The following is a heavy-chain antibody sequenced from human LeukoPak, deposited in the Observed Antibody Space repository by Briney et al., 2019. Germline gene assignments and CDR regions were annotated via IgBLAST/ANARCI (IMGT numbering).Heavy chain of an antibody. CDR1: GFTFDDYA. CDR2: ISWDGGST. V-gene: IGHV3-43D*03. J-gene: IGHJ4*02. Sequence: GGSLRLSCAASGFTFDDYAMHWVRQAPGKGLEWVSLISWDGGSTYYADSVKGRFTISRDNSKNTLYLQMNSLRAEDTAVYYCAKSSMITFGGVIVQFDYWGQGTLVTVSS. CDR3: AKSSMITFGGVIVQFDY. D-gene: IGHD3-16*02.